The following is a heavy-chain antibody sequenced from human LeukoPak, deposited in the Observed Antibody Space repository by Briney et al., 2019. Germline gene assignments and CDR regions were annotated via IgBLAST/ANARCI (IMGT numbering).Heavy chain of an antibody. J-gene: IGHJ4*02. V-gene: IGHV4-39*01. D-gene: IGHD4-17*01. CDR2: IYYSGST. CDR1: GGSISSSSYY. CDR3: ARLAYGDKPHALGPNDY. Sequence: SETLSLTCTVSGGSISSSSYYWGWIRQPPGKGLERIGSIYYSGSTYYNPSLKSRVTISVDTSKNQFSLKLSSVTAADTAVYYCARLAYGDKPHALGPNDYWGQGTLVTVSS.